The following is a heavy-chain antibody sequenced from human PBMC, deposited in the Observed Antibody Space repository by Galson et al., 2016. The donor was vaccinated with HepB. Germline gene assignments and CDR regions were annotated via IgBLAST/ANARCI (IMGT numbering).Heavy chain of an antibody. V-gene: IGHV5-51*01. J-gene: IGHJ4*02. Sequence: QSGAEVKKPGESLKIFCKGSGYIFTDYWIGWVRQVPGKGLEWMGIFYPGGSDTIYGPSFQGQVTISADQSSNTAYLQWSSLKASDTAMYYCARHRGDSLFDYWGQGTLVTVSS. CDR2: FYPGGSDT. D-gene: IGHD3-10*01. CDR1: GYIFTDYW. CDR3: ARHRGDSLFDY.